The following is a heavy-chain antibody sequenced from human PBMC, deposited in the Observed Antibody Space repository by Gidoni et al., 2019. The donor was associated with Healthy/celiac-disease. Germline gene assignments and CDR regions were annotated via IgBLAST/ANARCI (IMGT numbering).Heavy chain of an antibody. CDR1: GFTFSRYA. V-gene: IGHV3-23*04. J-gene: IGHJ3*02. D-gene: IGHD3-9*01. Sequence: EVQLVESGGGLVQPGGSLRLSCAASGFTFSRYAMSWVRQAPGKGLECVSAISGSGGSTYYADSVKGRFTISRDNSKNTLYLQMNSLRAEDTAVYYCAKLTGDILTGYYVAHAFDIWGQGTMVTVSS. CDR2: ISGSGGST. CDR3: AKLTGDILTGYYVAHAFDI.